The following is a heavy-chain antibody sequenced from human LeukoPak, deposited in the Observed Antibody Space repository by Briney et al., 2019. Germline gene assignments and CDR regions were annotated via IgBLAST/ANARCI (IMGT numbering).Heavy chain of an antibody. J-gene: IGHJ4*02. D-gene: IGHD1-26*01. CDR1: GGSFSGYY. V-gene: IGHV4-34*01. CDR3: ARQADSGSYPFDY. CDR2: INHSGST. Sequence: PSETLSLTCAVYGGSFSGYYWSWIRQPPGKGLEWIGEINHSGSTNYNPSLKSRVTISVDTSKNQFSLKLSSVTAADTAVYYCARQADSGSYPFDYWGQGTLVTVSS.